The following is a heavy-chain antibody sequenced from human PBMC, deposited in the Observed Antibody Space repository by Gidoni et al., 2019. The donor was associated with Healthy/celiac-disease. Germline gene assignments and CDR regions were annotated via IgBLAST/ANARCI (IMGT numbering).Heavy chain of an antibody. CDR2: ISSSGSTI. CDR1: GFTFSSYE. Sequence: EVQLVESGGGLVQPGGSLRLSCAASGFTFSSYEMNWVRQAPGKGLEWVSYISSSGSTIYYADSVKGRFTISRDNAKNSLYLQMNSLRAEDTAVYYCARSDLMSSWYGIGYWGQGTLVTVSS. CDR3: ARSDLMSSWYGIGY. J-gene: IGHJ4*02. V-gene: IGHV3-48*03. D-gene: IGHD6-13*01.